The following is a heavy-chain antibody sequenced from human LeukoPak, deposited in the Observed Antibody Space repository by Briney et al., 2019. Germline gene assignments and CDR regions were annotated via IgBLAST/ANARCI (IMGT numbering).Heavy chain of an antibody. CDR1: GYSISSGDYY. V-gene: IGHV4-30-4*08. Sequence: SETLSLTCAVSGYSISSGDYYWSWIRQPPGKGLEWIGYIYYNGSTYYNPSLKSRVTISVVTSKNQFSLKLSSVTAADTAVYYCAREKYSSSSGSAFDIWGQGTMVTVSS. D-gene: IGHD6-6*01. J-gene: IGHJ3*02. CDR2: IYYNGST. CDR3: AREKYSSSSGSAFDI.